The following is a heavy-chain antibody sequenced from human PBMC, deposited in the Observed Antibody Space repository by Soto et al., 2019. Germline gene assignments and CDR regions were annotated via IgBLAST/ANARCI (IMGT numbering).Heavy chain of an antibody. V-gene: IGHV3-33*01. CDR1: GFTFSSYG. Sequence: GGSLRLSCAASGFTFSSYGMHWVRQAPGKGLEWVAVIWYDGSNKYYADSVKGRFTISRDNSKNTLYLQMNSLRAEDTAVYYCARDLTWGFRYCISTSCPRTGWFDPWGQGT. D-gene: IGHD2-2*01. CDR3: ARDLTWGFRYCISTSCPRTGWFDP. CDR2: IWYDGSNK. J-gene: IGHJ5*02.